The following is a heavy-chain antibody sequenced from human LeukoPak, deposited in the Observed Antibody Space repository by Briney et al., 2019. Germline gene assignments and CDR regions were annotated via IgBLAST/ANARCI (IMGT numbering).Heavy chain of an antibody. D-gene: IGHD2-2*01. CDR3: TRGFYCSDHSCYVNGEFDY. CDR2: IGTSGDT. CDR1: GFTFSTYD. J-gene: IGHJ4*02. Sequence: GGSLRLSCAASGFTFSTYDMHWVRQTTGRGLEWASGIGTSGDTHYPDSVEGRFTISRENAKNSLYLQMNSLRAGDTAVYYCTRGFYCSDHSCYVNGEFDYWGQGTLVTVFS. V-gene: IGHV3-13*01.